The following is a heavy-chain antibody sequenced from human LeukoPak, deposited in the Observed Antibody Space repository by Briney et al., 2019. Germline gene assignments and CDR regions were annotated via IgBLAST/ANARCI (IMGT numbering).Heavy chain of an antibody. D-gene: IGHD3-10*01. CDR2: IYYSGST. Sequence: PSETLSLTRTVSGGSISSGGYYWSWIRQHPGKGLEWIGYIYYSGSTYYNPSLKSRVTISVDTSKNQFSLKLSSVTAADTAVYYCARAMGWVSYGSGSKGPFDYWGQGTLVTVSS. J-gene: IGHJ4*02. CDR1: GGSISSGGYY. V-gene: IGHV4-31*03. CDR3: ARAMGWVSYGSGSKGPFDY.